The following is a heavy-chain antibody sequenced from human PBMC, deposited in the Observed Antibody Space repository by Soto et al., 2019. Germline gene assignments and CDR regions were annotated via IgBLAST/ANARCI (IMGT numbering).Heavy chain of an antibody. J-gene: IGHJ6*02. CDR3: ARVRYSSSRSSWSHPEYYYGMDV. Sequence: ASVKVSCKASGYSFTNFHIHWVRQAPGQGLEWMGIINPSGGSTSYAQKFQGRVTMTRDTSTSTVYMELSSLRSEDTAVYYCARVRYSSSRSSWSHPEYYYGMDVWGQGTTVTVSS. V-gene: IGHV1-46*01. D-gene: IGHD6-6*01. CDR2: INPSGGST. CDR1: GYSFTNFH.